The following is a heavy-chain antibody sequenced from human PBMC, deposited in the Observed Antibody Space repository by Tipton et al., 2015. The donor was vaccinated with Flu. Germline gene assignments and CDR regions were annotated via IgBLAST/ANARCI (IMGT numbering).Heavy chain of an antibody. Sequence: MQLVQSGAEVKKPGESLKISCKGSGYSFTSYWIGWVRQMPGKGLEWMGIIYPGDSDTRYSPSFQGQVTISADKSISTAYLQWSSLKASDTAMYYCARQRLRWQTGGDAFDIWGQGTMVTVSS. CDR3: ARQRLRWQTGGDAFDI. CDR1: GYSFTSYW. D-gene: IGHD4-23*01. CDR2: IYPGDSDT. J-gene: IGHJ3*02. V-gene: IGHV5-51*01.